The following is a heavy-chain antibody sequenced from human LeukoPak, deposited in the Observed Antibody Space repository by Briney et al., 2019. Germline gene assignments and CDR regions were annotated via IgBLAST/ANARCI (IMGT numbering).Heavy chain of an antibody. CDR1: GFTFSSYS. D-gene: IGHD6-19*01. CDR2: ISSSSSYI. V-gene: IGHV3-21*01. J-gene: IGHJ3*02. Sequence: GGSLRLSCAASGFTFSSYSMNWVRQAPGKGLEWVSSISSSSSYIYYADSVKGRFTISRDNAKNSLYLQMNSLRAEDTAVYYCARSQSSGWTDAFDIWGQGTMVTVSS. CDR3: ARSQSSGWTDAFDI.